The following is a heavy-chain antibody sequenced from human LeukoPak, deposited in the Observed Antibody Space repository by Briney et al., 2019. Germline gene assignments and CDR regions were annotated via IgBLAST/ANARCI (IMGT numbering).Heavy chain of an antibody. J-gene: IGHJ6*02. CDR2: IYYSGST. CDR1: GGSISSGGYY. D-gene: IGHD2-2*02. V-gene: IGHV4-31*03. CDR3: ARDSRYCSSTSCYTGPTVYYYYGMDI. Sequence: SRTLSLTCTVSGGSISSGGYYWSWIRQHPGKGLEWIGYIYYSGSTYYNPSLKSRVTISVDTSKNQFSLKLSSVTAADTAVYYCARDSRYCSSTSCYTGPTVYYYYGMDIWGQGTTVTVSS.